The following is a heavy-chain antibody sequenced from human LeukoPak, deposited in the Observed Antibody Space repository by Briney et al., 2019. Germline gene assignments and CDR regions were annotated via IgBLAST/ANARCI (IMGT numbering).Heavy chain of an antibody. D-gene: IGHD6-13*01. CDR3: ARPRIALAATSYSDY. Sequence: AGGSLRLSCAASGFIFSTHGMHWVRQAPGKGLEWVTFISYDGTNRYYADSVKGRFTISRDNSKNTLSLQMNSLREEDTAIYYCARPRIALAATSYSDYWGQGTLVTVSS. J-gene: IGHJ4*02. CDR2: ISYDGTNR. V-gene: IGHV3-33*05. CDR1: GFIFSTHG.